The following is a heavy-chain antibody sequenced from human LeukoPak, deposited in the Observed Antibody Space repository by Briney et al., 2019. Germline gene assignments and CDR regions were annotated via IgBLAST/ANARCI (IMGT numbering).Heavy chain of an antibody. CDR2: INPSGGST. D-gene: IGHD4/OR15-4a*01. Sequence: ASVKVSCKASGYTFTNYHLHWVRQAPGQGLKWMGIINPSGGSTSYAQKFQDRVTMTRDTSTSTAYMELNSLRSEDTAVYYCARATWYGGNPSGAFDIWGQGTMVTVSS. CDR1: GYTFTNYH. V-gene: IGHV1-46*01. J-gene: IGHJ3*02. CDR3: ARATWYGGNPSGAFDI.